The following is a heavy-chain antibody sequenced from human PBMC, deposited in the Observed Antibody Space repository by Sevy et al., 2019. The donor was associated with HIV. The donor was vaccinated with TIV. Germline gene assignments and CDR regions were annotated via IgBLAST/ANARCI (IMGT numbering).Heavy chain of an antibody. CDR2: ISAYNGNT. Sequence: ASVKVSCKASGYTFTSYGISWVRQAPGQGLEWMGWISAYNGNTNYAQMLQGRVTMTTDTSTSTAYMELRSLRSDDTAVYYCARVYVSYDFWSGNDYWGQGTLVTVSS. CDR3: ARVYVSYDFWSGNDY. CDR1: GYTFTSYG. V-gene: IGHV1-18*01. D-gene: IGHD3-3*01. J-gene: IGHJ4*02.